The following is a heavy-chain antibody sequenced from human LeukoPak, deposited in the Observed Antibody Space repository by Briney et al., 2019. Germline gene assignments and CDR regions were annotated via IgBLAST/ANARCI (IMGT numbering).Heavy chain of an antibody. V-gene: IGHV1-8*01. Sequence: AASVKVSCKASGYTFTSYDINWVRQATGQGLEWMGWMNPNSGNTGYAQKFQGRVTMTRNTSISTAYMELSSLRSEDTAVYYCARGVDYDFWSGYYDGYYYYGMDVWGQGTTATVSS. CDR3: ARGVDYDFWSGYYDGYYYYGMDV. D-gene: IGHD3-3*01. CDR2: MNPNSGNT. CDR1: GYTFTSYD. J-gene: IGHJ6*02.